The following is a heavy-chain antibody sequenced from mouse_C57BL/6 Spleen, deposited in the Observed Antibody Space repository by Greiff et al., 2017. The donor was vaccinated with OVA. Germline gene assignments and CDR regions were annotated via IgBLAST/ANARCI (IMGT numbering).Heavy chain of an antibody. J-gene: IGHJ4*01. CDR2: INYDGSST. D-gene: IGHD2-2*01. CDR3: AREGLPLYAMDY. CDR1: GFTFSDYY. V-gene: IGHV5-16*01. Sequence: ELKLVESEGGLVQPGSSMKLSCTASGFTFSDYYMAWVRQVPEKGLEWVANINYDGSSTYYLDSLKSRFIISRDNAKNILYLQMSSLKSEDTATYYCAREGLPLYAMDYWGQGTSVTVSS.